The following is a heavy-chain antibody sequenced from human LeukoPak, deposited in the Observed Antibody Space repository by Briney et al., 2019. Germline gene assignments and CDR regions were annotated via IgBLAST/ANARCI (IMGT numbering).Heavy chain of an antibody. V-gene: IGHV3-23*01. CDR3: AKSAYYDSSGFYREYYFDY. CDR2: IGLTGLVI. J-gene: IGHJ4*02. D-gene: IGHD3-22*01. Sequence: GGSLRLSCAASGFTFSRNAMSWVRQAPGKGLEWVSSIGLTGLVIYYADSVKGRFTVSRDNSKNTLYLQMTSLRAEDTAVYYCAKSAYYDSSGFYREYYFDYWGQGTLVTVSS. CDR1: GFTFSRNA.